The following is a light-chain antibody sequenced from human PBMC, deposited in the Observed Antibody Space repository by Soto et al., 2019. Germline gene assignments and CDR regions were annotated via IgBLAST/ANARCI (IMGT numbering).Light chain of an antibody. CDR2: GAS. J-gene: IGKJ4*01. Sequence: EMVMTQSPATLTVSPGERATLSCRASQSVSSNLAWYKQKPGQAPRLLIYGASSRATGIPDRFSGSGSGTDFTLTISRLEPEDFEVYYCQQYGSSPLTFGGGTKVDIK. CDR1: QSVSSN. V-gene: IGKV3-20*01. CDR3: QQYGSSPLT.